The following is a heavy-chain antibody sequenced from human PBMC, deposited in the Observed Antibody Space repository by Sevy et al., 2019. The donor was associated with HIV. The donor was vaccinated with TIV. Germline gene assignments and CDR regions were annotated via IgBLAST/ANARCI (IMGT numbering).Heavy chain of an antibody. V-gene: IGHV3-48*02. J-gene: IGHJ4*02. CDR3: ATWAVSTNGVCFGY. CDR1: GFNYSTYT. Sequence: GGSLRLSCVASGFNYSTYTMTWVRQAPGKGLQWVSYISSSSNTIYYADSVKGRFTISRDNSKNTLYLQMNSLTYEDTAVYYCATWAVSTNGVCFGYWGQGTLVTVSS. D-gene: IGHD2-8*01. CDR2: ISSSSNTI.